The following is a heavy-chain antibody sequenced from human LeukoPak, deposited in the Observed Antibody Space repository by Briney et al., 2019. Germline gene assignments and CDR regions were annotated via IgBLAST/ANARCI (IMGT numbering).Heavy chain of an antibody. CDR2: FDPEDDET. Sequence: PGASVKVSCKVSGYTLTELSMHWVRQAPGKGLECMGGFDPEDDETIYAQKFQGRVTMTEDTSTDTAYMELSSLRSEDTAVYYCATDKPGTVTDAFDIWGQGTMVTVS. D-gene: IGHD4-17*01. V-gene: IGHV1-24*01. J-gene: IGHJ3*02. CDR1: GYTLTELS. CDR3: ATDKPGTVTDAFDI.